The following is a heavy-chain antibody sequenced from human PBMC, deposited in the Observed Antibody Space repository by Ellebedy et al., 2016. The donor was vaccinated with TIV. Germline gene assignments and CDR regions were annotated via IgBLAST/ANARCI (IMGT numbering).Heavy chain of an antibody. CDR3: ARSNSGYYYYGMDV. D-gene: IGHD1-26*01. CDR2: INPDSGDT. J-gene: IGHJ6*02. Sequence: ASVKVSCKASGYIFTGYYIHWVRQAPGQGLEWMGWINPDSGDTNYAQKFQGRVTLTRDTSINTAYMELSSLRSEDTAVYYCARSNSGYYYYGMDVWGQGTTVTVSS. CDR1: GYIFTGYY. V-gene: IGHV1-2*02.